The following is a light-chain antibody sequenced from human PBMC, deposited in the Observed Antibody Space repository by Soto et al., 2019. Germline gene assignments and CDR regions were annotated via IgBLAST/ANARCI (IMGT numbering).Light chain of an antibody. V-gene: IGLV7-46*01. CDR3: SLSYSGFRV. Sequence: QTVVTQEPSLTVSPGGTVTLTCASNTGAVATGHYPYWFQQKPGQAPKTLIYDTNNRHSWTPARFSGSLLGGKAALTLSGAQPEDEDEYYCSLSYSGFRVFGGGTKVTVL. J-gene: IGLJ3*02. CDR1: TGAVATGHY. CDR2: DTN.